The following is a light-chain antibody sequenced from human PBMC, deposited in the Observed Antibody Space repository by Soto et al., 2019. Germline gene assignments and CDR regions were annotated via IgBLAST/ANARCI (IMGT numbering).Light chain of an antibody. CDR1: NIGNKN. V-gene: IGLV3-21*02. CDR3: QVWDNTSDLYVV. CDR2: DDS. J-gene: IGLJ2*01. Sequence: SYELTQPPSVSVAPGQTAMITCGGNNIGNKNVHWYQQKPGQAPVLVVSDDSDRPSGIPERFSGSNSGNTATLTISRVEAGDEADYYCQVWDNTSDLYVVFGGGTQLTVL.